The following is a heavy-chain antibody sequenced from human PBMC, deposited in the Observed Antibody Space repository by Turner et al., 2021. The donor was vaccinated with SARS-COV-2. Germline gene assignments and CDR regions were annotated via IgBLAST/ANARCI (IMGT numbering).Heavy chain of an antibody. CDR1: GWSFSGYY. D-gene: IGHD3-16*01. CDR2: IKHSGNT. CDR3: ARGRDDYIWGSPTPTYYFDY. Sequence: QVQLQQVGAGLFKPSETLALTCAVYGWSFSGYYWGFIRQPPGKGLEWIGEIKHSGNTNYNPSIQSRVITSVDTSKNHFSLKLTSVTAADTAVYYCARGRDDYIWGSPTPTYYFDYWGQGTLVTVSS. V-gene: IGHV4-34*01. J-gene: IGHJ4*02.